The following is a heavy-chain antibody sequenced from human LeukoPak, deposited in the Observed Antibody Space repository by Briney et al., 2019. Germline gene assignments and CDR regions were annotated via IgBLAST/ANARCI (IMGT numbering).Heavy chain of an antibody. J-gene: IGHJ4*02. Sequence: ASVKVSCKTSGYTLTDYYMHWVRQAPGQGLEWMGWINPNSGGTNYAQKFQGRVTMTRDTSISTAYMELSRLRSDDTAVYYCAMATYDSSGYYMYWGQGTLVTVSS. CDR1: GYTLTDYY. CDR3: AMATYDSSGYYMY. CDR2: INPNSGGT. V-gene: IGHV1-2*02. D-gene: IGHD3-22*01.